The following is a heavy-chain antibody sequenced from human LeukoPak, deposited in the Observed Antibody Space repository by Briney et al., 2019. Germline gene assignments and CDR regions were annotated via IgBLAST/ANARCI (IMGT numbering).Heavy chain of an antibody. V-gene: IGHV4-34*01. CDR2: INHSGST. J-gene: IGHJ4*02. D-gene: IGHD3-10*01. CDR3: ARCTMVRGQPDY. CDR1: GGSFSGYY. Sequence: KTSETLSLTCAVYGGSFSGYYWSWIRQPPGKGLEWIGEINHSGSTNYNPSLKSRVTISVDTSKNQFSLKLSSVTAADTAVYYCARCTMVRGQPDYWGQGTLVTVSS.